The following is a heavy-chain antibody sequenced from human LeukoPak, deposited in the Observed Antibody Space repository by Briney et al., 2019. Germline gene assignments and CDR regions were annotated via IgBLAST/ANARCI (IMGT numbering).Heavy chain of an antibody. CDR1: GFTFSDYY. CDR3: ASPLQRYYDSSGYYNPDY. D-gene: IGHD3-22*01. Sequence: GGSLRLSCAASGFTFSDYYMSWIRQAPGKGLEWVSYISSSGSTIYYADSVKGRFTISRDNAKNSLYLQMNSLRAEDTAVYYCASPLQRYYDSSGYYNPDYWGQGTLVTVSS. CDR2: ISSSGSTI. J-gene: IGHJ4*02. V-gene: IGHV3-11*01.